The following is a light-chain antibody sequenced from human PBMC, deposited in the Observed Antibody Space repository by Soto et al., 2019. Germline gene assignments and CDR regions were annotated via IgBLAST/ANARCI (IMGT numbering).Light chain of an antibody. CDR1: QDIRSW. CDR3: QQANSLPLT. CDR2: GAS. J-gene: IGKJ4*01. V-gene: IGKV1D-12*01. Sequence: DIQMTQSPSSVSASVGDRVTITCRASQDIRSWLAWYQQKPGKGPKLLIYGASSLQSGVPSRFSGSGSGTDFILTISSLQPEDFAIYYCQQANSLPLTFGGGTKVEIK.